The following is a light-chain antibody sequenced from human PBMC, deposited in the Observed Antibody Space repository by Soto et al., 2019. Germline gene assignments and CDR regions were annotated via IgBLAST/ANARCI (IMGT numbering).Light chain of an antibody. J-gene: IGKJ1*01. V-gene: IGKV1-9*01. CDR3: QQYGSSPWT. Sequence: LTQSPSSLSASVGDRVTITCRASQGISSNLAWYQQKPGRAPKLLIFGASTLQSGVPSRFSGSGSGTDFTLTISRLEPEDFAVYYCQQYGSSPWTFGQGTKVDIK. CDR2: GAS. CDR1: QGISSN.